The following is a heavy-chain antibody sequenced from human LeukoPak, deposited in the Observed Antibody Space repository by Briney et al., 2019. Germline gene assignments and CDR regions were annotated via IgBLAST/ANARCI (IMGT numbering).Heavy chain of an antibody. V-gene: IGHV3-30*02. CDR1: GFTFSSYG. CDR3: AKSGLRAYYYDSSGYYNAFDY. Sequence: GGSLRLSCAASGFTFSSYGMHWVRQAPGKGLEWVAFIRYDGSNKYYADSVKGRFTISRDNSKNTLYLQMNSLRAEDTAVYYCAKSGLRAYYYDSSGYYNAFDYWGQGTLVTVSS. D-gene: IGHD3-22*01. CDR2: IRYDGSNK. J-gene: IGHJ4*02.